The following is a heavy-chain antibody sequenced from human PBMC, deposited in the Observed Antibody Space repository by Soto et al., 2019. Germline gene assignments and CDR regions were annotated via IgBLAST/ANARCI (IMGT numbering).Heavy chain of an antibody. CDR1: GYTFTSYG. V-gene: IGHV1-18*04. CDR3: ARGLSYYDSSGYYYYYGMDV. D-gene: IGHD3-22*01. J-gene: IGHJ6*02. CDR2: ISAYNGNT. Sequence: QVQLVQSGAEVKKPGASVKVSCKASGYTFTSYGISWVRQAPGQGLEWMGWISAYNGNTNYAQKLQGRVTMTTDTSTSTAYMELRSLRSDDTAVYYCARGLSYYDSSGYYYYYGMDVWGQGTTVTVSS.